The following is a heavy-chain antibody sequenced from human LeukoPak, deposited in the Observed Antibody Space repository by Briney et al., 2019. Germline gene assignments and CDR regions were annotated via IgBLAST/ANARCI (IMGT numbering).Heavy chain of an antibody. CDR1: GLTFTRYS. V-gene: IGHV3-48*01. J-gene: IGHJ6*03. CDR3: ARATDFGGGSGSYYMDV. CDR2: ISGSSSTI. Sequence: GGPLRLSRAPSGLTFTRYSMNSVRQAAGKGLAGVSYISGSSSTIDYAYSVKGRFTISTENAKNSMYLQTKSLRAEATAVYYCARATDFGGGSGSYYMDVWGKGTTVTVSS. D-gene: IGHD3-10*01.